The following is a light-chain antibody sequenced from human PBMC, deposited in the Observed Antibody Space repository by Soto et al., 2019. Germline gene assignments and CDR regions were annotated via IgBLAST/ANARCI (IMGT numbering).Light chain of an antibody. CDR3: SSYTSSSTPLYV. J-gene: IGLJ1*01. CDR2: DVS. CDR1: SSDVGGYNY. Sequence: QSALTQPASVSGSPGQSITISCTGTSSDVGGYNYVSWYQQHPGKAPKLMIYDVSNRPSGVSNRFSGSKSGNTASLTTSGLQAEDEADYYCSSYTSSSTPLYVFGNGTKVTVL. V-gene: IGLV2-14*01.